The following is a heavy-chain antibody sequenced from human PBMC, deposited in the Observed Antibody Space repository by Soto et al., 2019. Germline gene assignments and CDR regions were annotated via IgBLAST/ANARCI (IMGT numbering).Heavy chain of an antibody. V-gene: IGHV4-4*07. CDR2: IYTSGST. D-gene: IGHD6-13*01. CDR3: ARVEVQQLVPSDAFDI. Sequence: LSLTCTVSGGSISSYYWSWIRQPAGKGLEWIGRIYTSGSTNYNPSLKSRVTMSVDTSKNQFSLKLSSVTAADTAVYYCARVEVQQLVPSDAFDIWGQGTMVTVSS. J-gene: IGHJ3*02. CDR1: GGSISSYY.